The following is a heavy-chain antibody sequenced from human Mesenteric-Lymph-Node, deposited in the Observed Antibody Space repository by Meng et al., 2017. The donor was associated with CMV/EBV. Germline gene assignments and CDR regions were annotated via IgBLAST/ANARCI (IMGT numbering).Heavy chain of an antibody. D-gene: IGHD4-17*01. V-gene: IGHV1-69*02. CDR3: ASGAAFDP. J-gene: IGHJ5*02. Sequence: SVKVSCKASGYTFTNYYMHWVRQAPGKGLEWMGRTIAVLGIENYAQKFQGRVTITADKSTSTFYMQLSSLRSEDTAIYYCASGAAFDPWGQGTLVTVSS. CDR2: TIAVLGIE. CDR1: GYTFTNYY.